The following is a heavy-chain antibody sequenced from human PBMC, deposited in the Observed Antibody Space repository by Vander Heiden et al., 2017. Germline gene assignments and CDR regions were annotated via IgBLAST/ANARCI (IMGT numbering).Heavy chain of an antibody. J-gene: IGHJ4*02. CDR2: MSSRSSYM. Sequence: EVQLVESGGGLVKPGGSLSLTSAASGFTCSGYSMNWVRQAPEKGLEWCSAMSSRSSYMYYADSVKGRFTISGENAKNSLYLQRNSLRAEETAENDGARDSSPSTYYYGSWSYDHFDYWGQGTLGNVAS. CDR3: ARDSSPSTYYYGSWSYDHFDY. D-gene: IGHD3-10*01. CDR1: GFTCSGYS. V-gene: IGHV3-21*01.